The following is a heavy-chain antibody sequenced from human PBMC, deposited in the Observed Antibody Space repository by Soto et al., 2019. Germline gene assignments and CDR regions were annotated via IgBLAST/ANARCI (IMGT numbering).Heavy chain of an antibody. CDR3: ARCLLGVGDPFDI. CDR2: ISDSGSVT. V-gene: IGHV3-11*01. CDR1: GFTFSNYY. J-gene: IGHJ3*02. D-gene: IGHD2-15*01. Sequence: QVQLVDSGGGLVKPGGSLRLSCAASGFTFSNYYMTWIRQAPGKGLEWISYISDSGSVTYYAYSVQGRFSISRDNAKNSLFLEMNDLRVDDTAVYYCARCLLGVGDPFDIWGQGTMVTVSS.